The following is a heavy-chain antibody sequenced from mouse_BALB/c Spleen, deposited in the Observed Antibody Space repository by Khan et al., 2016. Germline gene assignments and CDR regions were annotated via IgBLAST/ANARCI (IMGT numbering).Heavy chain of an antibody. CDR1: GYSITSDYA. CDR3: ARDIYYGHYWYFDV. J-gene: IGHJ1*01. Sequence: EVQLQESGPGLVKPSQSLSLTCTVTGYSITSDYAWNWIRQFPGNKLEWMGYIRYSGSTSYNPSLKSRISITRDTSKNQFFLQLNSVTTEDTATYYCARDIYYGHYWYFDVLGAGTTVPVCS. V-gene: IGHV3-2*02. CDR2: IRYSGST. D-gene: IGHD2-1*01.